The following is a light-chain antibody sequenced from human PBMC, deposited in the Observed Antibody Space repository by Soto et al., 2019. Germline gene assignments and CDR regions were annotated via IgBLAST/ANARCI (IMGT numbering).Light chain of an antibody. V-gene: IGLV2-11*01. J-gene: IGLJ2*01. CDR3: CSYAGNYVV. CDR2: DVT. Sequence: QSVLTQPRSVSGSPGQSVTISCTGTSSDVGGYNYVSWYQQHPGKAPKLMIYDVTMRPSGVPDRFSGSKSVNTASLTISGLQSEDEADYYCCSYAGNYVVFGGGTQLTVL. CDR1: SSDVGGYNY.